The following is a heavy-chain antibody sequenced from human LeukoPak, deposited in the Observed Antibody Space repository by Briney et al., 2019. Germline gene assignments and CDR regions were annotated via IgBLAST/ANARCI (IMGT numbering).Heavy chain of an antibody. D-gene: IGHD3-10*01. Sequence: ASVKVSCKASGYTFTTYDINWVRQATGQGLEWMGWMNPNSGYTGYAQKFQGRVTITRDTSISTAYMELSSLRSEDTAVYYCAKDRANAWSSEHWGQGTLVTVSS. J-gene: IGHJ1*01. CDR3: AKDRANAWSSEH. V-gene: IGHV1-8*03. CDR1: GYTFTTYD. CDR2: MNPNSGYT.